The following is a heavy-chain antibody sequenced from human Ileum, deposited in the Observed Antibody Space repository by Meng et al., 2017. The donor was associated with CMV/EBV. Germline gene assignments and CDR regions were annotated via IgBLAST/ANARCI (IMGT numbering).Heavy chain of an antibody. CDR1: GVSIINYY. Sequence: LGLVKSSETLSLPCTVSGVSIINYYWNWMRRPDGNGLEWMGRIYTSGSNNYNPSLKSRVNISMDTSKNQFSLKLTSVTAADTAVYYCARGRATAFQSLDQDYFDYWGQGTLVTVSS. J-gene: IGHJ4*02. CDR2: IYTSGSN. D-gene: IGHD5-12*01. CDR3: ARGRATAFQSLDQDYFDY. V-gene: IGHV4-4*07.